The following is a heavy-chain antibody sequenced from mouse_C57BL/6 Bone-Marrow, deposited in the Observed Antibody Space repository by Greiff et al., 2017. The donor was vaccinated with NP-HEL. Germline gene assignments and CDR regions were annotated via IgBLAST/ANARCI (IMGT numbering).Heavy chain of an antibody. CDR1: GFNIKDYY. CDR2: IDPEDGDT. D-gene: IGHD1-1*01. CDR3: TTSYYYGSSPFAY. J-gene: IGHJ3*01. Sequence: VQLQQSGAELVRPVASVKLSCTASGFNIKDYYMHWVKQRPEQGLEWIGRIDPEDGDTEYAPKFQGKATMTADTSSNTAYLQLSSLTSEDTAVYYCTTSYYYGSSPFAYWGQGTLVTVSA. V-gene: IGHV14-1*01.